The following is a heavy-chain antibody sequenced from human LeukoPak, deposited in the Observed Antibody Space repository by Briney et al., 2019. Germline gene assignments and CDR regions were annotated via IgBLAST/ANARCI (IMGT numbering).Heavy chain of an antibody. CDR3: AKDKWAFPARGGAFDI. CDR1: GFTFDDYA. J-gene: IGHJ3*02. D-gene: IGHD2-8*01. CDR2: ISWNSGSI. Sequence: PGRSLRLSCAASGFTFDDYAMHWVRQAPGKGLEWVSGISWNSGSIGYADSVKGRSTISRDNAKNSLYLQMNSLRAEDMALYCCAKDKWAFPARGGAFDIWGQGTMVTVSS. V-gene: IGHV3-9*03.